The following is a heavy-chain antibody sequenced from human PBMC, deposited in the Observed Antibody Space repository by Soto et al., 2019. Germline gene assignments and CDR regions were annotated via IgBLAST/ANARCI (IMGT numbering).Heavy chain of an antibody. V-gene: IGHV4-31*03. CDR3: ARAWLEYNWFES. CDR2: VAYSGCT. Sequence: QVQLQESGPGLVKPSQTLSLTCTVSGGSITRGGSYWNWIRQHPEKGLEWIGYVAYSGCTYYNPSRKSRVTLLVDMAKSLLSLRLSSVTAAGTAVYYCARAWLEYNWFESWGQGTLVTFSS. D-gene: IGHD5-12*01. CDR1: GGSITRGGSY. J-gene: IGHJ5*01.